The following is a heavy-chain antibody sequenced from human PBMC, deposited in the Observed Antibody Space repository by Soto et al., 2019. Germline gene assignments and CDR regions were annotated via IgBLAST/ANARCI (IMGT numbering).Heavy chain of an antibody. V-gene: IGHV1-2*02. CDR2: INPNSGAT. CDR3: ARDRGHLYPQRDY. J-gene: IGHJ4*02. CDR1: GYTFSVNY. Sequence: QVQLVQSGAALKKPGASVKVSCEASGYTFSVNYRHWVRQAPGQGLEWMGWINPNSGATKYAQIFQGRVTMTRDTTINTAYMELSSLRSDDTAVYYCARDRGHLYPQRDYGGQGILVTVSS. D-gene: IGHD3-16*01.